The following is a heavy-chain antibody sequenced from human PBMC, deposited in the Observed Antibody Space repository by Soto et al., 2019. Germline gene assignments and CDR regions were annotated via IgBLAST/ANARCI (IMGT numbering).Heavy chain of an antibody. D-gene: IGHD4-17*01. V-gene: IGHV4-39*01. CDR2: VHYSGST. CDR1: GGSISGSSYY. Sequence: SETLSLTCTVSGGSISGSSYYWGWIRQPPGKGLECIGSVHYSGSTDYNPSLKSRVTISVDTSKDQFSLKLTSVTAADTAVYFCASFSGATYGDYGGGINYWGQGTLVTVSS. CDR3: ASFSGATYGDYGGGINY. J-gene: IGHJ4*02.